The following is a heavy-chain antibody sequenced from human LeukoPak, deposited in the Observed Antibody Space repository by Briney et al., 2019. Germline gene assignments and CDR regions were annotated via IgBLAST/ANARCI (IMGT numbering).Heavy chain of an antibody. Sequence: GGSLRLSCAASGFTFSSYGMHWVRQAPGKGLEWVAVISYDGSIEYYADSVKGRFSISGDNSKNTLYLQMNSPRAEDTALYYCAKGISSGYFDYWGQGTLVTVSS. CDR1: GFTFSSYG. D-gene: IGHD3-22*01. J-gene: IGHJ4*02. V-gene: IGHV3-30*18. CDR3: AKGISSGYFDY. CDR2: ISYDGSIE.